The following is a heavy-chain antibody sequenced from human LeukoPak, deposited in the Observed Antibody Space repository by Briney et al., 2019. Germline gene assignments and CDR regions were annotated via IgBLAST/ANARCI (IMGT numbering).Heavy chain of an antibody. V-gene: IGHV1-2*02. CDR2: INPNSGGT. D-gene: IGHD3-10*01. CDR1: GYTFTGYH. J-gene: IGHJ3*01. Sequence: ASVKVSCKASGYTFTGYHMHWVRQAPEHGLEWMGWINPNSGGTNYAQKFQGRVTMTRDTSISTAYMELSRLGSDDTAVYYCASGREYSGSGSLDDAFDAWGQGTMVTVSS. CDR3: ASGREYSGSGSLDDAFDA.